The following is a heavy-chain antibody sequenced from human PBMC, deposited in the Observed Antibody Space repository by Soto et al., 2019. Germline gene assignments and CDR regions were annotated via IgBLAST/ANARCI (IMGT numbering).Heavy chain of an antibody. V-gene: IGHV3-30-3*01. Sequence: QVQLVESGGGVVQPGRSLRLSCAASGFTFSSYAMHWVRQAPGKGLEWVSVISYDGSNEYYADSVKGRFTISRDNSKNPLYLQMNSLRTEDTAVYYCARGSVAEDYWGQGTLVIVSS. J-gene: IGHJ4*02. D-gene: IGHD2-15*01. CDR3: ARGSVAEDY. CDR2: ISYDGSNE. CDR1: GFTFSSYA.